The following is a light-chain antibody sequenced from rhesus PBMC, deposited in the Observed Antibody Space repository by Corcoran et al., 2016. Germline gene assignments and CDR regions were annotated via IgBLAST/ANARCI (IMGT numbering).Light chain of an antibody. CDR1: QGISSY. Sequence: DIQLTQSPSSLSASVGDRVTITFRASQGISSYLAWYQQKPGKAPKHLIYDASNLQSGVPSRFSGSGSGTEFTLTISRLEPEYFAVYYCQQHNSYIFTFGPGTKLDIK. V-gene: IGKV1-38*01. CDR3: QQHNSYIFT. CDR2: DAS. J-gene: IGKJ3*01.